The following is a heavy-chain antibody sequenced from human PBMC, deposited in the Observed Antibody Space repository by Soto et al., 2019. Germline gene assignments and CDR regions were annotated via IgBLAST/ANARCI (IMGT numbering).Heavy chain of an antibody. J-gene: IGHJ6*02. CDR2: INSDGSST. CDR3: AREGYCSGGSCYPHYYYYYYGMDV. Sequence: VQLVESGGGLVQPGGSLRLSCAASGFTFSSYWMHWVRQAPGKGLVWVSRINSDGSSTSYADSVKGRFTISRDNAKNTLYLQMNSLRAEDTAVYYCAREGYCSGGSCYPHYYYYYYGMDVWGQGTTVTVSS. CDR1: GFTFSSYW. V-gene: IGHV3-74*01. D-gene: IGHD2-15*01.